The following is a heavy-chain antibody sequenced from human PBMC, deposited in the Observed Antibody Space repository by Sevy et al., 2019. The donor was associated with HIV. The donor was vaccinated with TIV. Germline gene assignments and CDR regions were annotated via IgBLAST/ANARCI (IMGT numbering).Heavy chain of an antibody. D-gene: IGHD3-3*01. J-gene: IGHJ6*02. CDR3: AREGVDFWSGPVDFDYGMDV. CDR2: INTHGTNT. CDR1: GFTFSRYW. V-gene: IGHV3-74*01. Sequence: GGSLRLSCAASGFTFSRYWMHWVRHAPGKGLVWVSRINTHGTNTIYADYVKGRFTISRDNAKNTVSLQMNSLRADDTSVYYCAREGVDFWSGPVDFDYGMDVWGQGTTVNVSS.